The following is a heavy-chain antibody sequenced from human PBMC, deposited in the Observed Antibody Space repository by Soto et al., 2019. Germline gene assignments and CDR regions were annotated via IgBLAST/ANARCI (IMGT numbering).Heavy chain of an antibody. CDR2: ISSSSSYT. V-gene: IGHV3-11*06. CDR1: GFTFSDYY. D-gene: IGHD6-13*01. J-gene: IGHJ6*02. Sequence: VGSLRLSCAAFGFTFSDYYMNWIRHAPGKGLEWVSYISSSSSYTNYADSVKGRFTISRDNAKNSLYLQMNSLRAEDTAVYYCAKPFSPHSSWYYSFGMHVLRQGTTVTVSS. CDR3: AKPFSPHSSWYYSFGMHV.